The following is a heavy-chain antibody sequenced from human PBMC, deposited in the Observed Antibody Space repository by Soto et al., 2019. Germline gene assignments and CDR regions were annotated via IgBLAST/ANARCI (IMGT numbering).Heavy chain of an antibody. CDR1: GFPFSSYG. J-gene: IGHJ3*02. CDR3: AREWQGYDSSGYYDEVFDI. V-gene: IGHV3-7*01. CDR2: IKQDGSEK. Sequence: GGSLRLSCAASGFPFSSYGMSWVRQAPGKGLEWVANIKQDGSEKYYVDSVKGRFTISRDNAKNSLYLQMNSLRAEDTVVYYCAREWQGYDSSGYYDEVFDIWGKGTMVPVSS. D-gene: IGHD3-22*01.